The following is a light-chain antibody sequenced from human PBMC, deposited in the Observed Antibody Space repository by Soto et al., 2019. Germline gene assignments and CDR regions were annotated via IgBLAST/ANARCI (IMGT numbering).Light chain of an antibody. Sequence: IQMTQSPSSLSASVGDRVTISCRASQGIGNALGWYQQKPGKAPKLLIYAASSLQSGVPSRFSGSGSGTDFTLTISSLQPEDFATYYCQQSYSTRWTFGQGTKVDIK. V-gene: IGKV1-39*01. CDR1: QGIGNA. J-gene: IGKJ1*01. CDR3: QQSYSTRWT. CDR2: AAS.